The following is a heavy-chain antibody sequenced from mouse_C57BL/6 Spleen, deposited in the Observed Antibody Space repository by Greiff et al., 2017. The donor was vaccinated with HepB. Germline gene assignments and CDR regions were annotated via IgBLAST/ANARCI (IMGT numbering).Heavy chain of an antibody. CDR1: GYTFTDYN. CDR3: ARLYSNYVYFDY. V-gene: IGHV1-18*01. CDR2: INPNNGGT. J-gene: IGHJ2*01. Sequence: EVQLQQSGPELVKPGASVKIPCKASGYTFTDYNMDWVKQSHGKSLEWIGDINPNNGGTIYNQKFKGKATLTVDKSSSTAYMELRSLTSEDTAVYYCARLYSNYVYFDYWGQGTTLIVSS. D-gene: IGHD2-5*01.